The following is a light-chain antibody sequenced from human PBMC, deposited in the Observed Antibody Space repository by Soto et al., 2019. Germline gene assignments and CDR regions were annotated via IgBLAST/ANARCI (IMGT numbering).Light chain of an antibody. CDR3: QQYNGYSTWT. V-gene: IGKV1-9*01. CDR2: GAS. Sequence: IQLTQSPSSLSASVGDSVTITCRASQDITSYLAWYQQKPGKAPNLLIYGASTLQSGVPSRFSGSGSGTDFTLTISSLQAEDFASYYCQQYNGYSTWTFGQGTKVDIK. CDR1: QDITSY. J-gene: IGKJ1*01.